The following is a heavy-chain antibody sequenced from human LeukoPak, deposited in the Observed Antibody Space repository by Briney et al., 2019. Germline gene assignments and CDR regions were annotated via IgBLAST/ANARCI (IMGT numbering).Heavy chain of an antibody. CDR1: GFTFSSYA. Sequence: GGSLRLSCSASGFTFSSYAMHWVRQAPGKGLEYVSAISSNGGSTYYADSVKGRSTISRDNSKNSLYLQMSSLRAEDTAVYYCVKEGQQRGVAGFDYWGQGTLVTVSS. V-gene: IGHV3-64D*06. CDR3: VKEGQQRGVAGFDY. D-gene: IGHD6-13*01. J-gene: IGHJ4*02. CDR2: ISSNGGST.